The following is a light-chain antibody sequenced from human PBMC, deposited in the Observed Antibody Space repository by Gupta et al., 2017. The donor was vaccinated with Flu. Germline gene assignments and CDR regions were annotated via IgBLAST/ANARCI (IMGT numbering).Light chain of an antibody. CDR3: MQGLRTPWT. V-gene: IGKV2-28*01. Sequence: ASPLAASFSYSSSSPSRLSQGSNSDLDWYQQKPGQAPQLLIYAASSLPCGVPDRLSGSGSGTDFTLKISSVEAEDVGVYYCMQGLRTPWTFGQGTKVEIK. J-gene: IGKJ1*01. CDR2: AAS. CDR1: PSRLSQGSNSD.